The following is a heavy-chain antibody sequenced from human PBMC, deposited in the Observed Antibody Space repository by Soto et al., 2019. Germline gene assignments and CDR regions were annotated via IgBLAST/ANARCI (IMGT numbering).Heavy chain of an antibody. D-gene: IGHD1-26*01. CDR1: GSTHPISF. V-gene: IGHV1-2*02. CDR3: ARGGSYYAH. J-gene: IGHJ4*02. CDR2: INSVSGGT. Sequence: QVQLVQSGAEVKQPGASVRVSCKASGSTHPISFIHGLRQAPGQGLEWMGWINSVSGGTNYAHKFQGRVTMTRDTSTTTAFMDLSGLRSDDTAVYYCARGGSYYAHWGQGTLVSVSS.